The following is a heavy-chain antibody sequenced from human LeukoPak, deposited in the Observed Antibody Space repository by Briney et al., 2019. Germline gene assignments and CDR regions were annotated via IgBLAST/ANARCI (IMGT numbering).Heavy chain of an antibody. Sequence: GGSLRLSCAASGFTFSGSWMSWVPQAPGKGLERVANIKQDGSEKYYVDSVKGRFTISRDNDKNSLYLQMNSLRAEDTAVYYCARDHAPSTMIVVVHFDYWGQGTLVTISS. V-gene: IGHV3-7*01. CDR3: ARDHAPSTMIVVVHFDY. CDR2: IKQDGSEK. D-gene: IGHD3-22*01. J-gene: IGHJ4*02. CDR1: GFTFSGSW.